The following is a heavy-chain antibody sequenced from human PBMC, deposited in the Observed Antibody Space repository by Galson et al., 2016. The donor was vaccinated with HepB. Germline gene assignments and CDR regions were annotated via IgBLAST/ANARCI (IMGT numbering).Heavy chain of an antibody. V-gene: IGHV1-18*01. D-gene: IGHD1-7*01. CDR1: GYTFTIYG. Sequence: SVKVSCKASGYTFTIYGISWVRQAPGQGLEWMGWISTYNGNTNYAQKLQGRVTMTTDTSTSTAYMELRSLSSDDTAVYYCARAFFTYVCNYSPHLRPPHYAMDVWRQGTTVTVS. CDR2: ISTYNGNT. J-gene: IGHJ6*02. CDR3: ARAFFTYVCNYSPHLRPPHYAMDV.